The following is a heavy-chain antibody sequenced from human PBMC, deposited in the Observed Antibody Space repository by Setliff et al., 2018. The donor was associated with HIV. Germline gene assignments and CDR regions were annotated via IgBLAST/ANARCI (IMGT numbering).Heavy chain of an antibody. CDR1: GFTFSNYA. Sequence: GESLKISCAASGFTFSNYAMSWVRQAPGKGLEWVSAISGSGGSTYYADSVKGRFTISRDNSKNTLYLQMNSLRAEDTAVYYCAKDKDSYRTFDIWGQGTMVTVSS. CDR3: AKDKDSYRTFDI. J-gene: IGHJ3*02. CDR2: ISGSGGST. V-gene: IGHV3-23*01.